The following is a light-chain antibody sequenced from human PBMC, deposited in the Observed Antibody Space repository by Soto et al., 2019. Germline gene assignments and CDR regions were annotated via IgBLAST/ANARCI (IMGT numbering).Light chain of an antibody. Sequence: DIQMTQSPSTLSASVGDRVTITCRASPTISKWLAWYQHKPERPPKLLIYKASSLQSGVPSRFSGSGSGTEFTLTISSLQPDYFATYYCQQYNNYFWTFGQGTRVEV. CDR1: PTISKW. CDR3: QQYNNYFWT. CDR2: KAS. V-gene: IGKV1-5*03. J-gene: IGKJ1*01.